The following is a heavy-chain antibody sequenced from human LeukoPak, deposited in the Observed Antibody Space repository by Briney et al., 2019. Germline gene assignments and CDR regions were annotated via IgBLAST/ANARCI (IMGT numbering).Heavy chain of an antibody. CDR2: IYYSGST. J-gene: IGHJ6*03. CDR1: GGSISSSSYY. CDR3: ATVGYSGYDFTGASYYYYYYMDV. Sequence: SETLSLTCTVSGGSISSSSYYWGWIRQPPGKGLEWIGSIYYSGSTYYNPSLKSRFTISVDTSKNQFSLKLSSVTAADTAVYYCATVGYSGYDFTGASYYYYYYMDVWGKGTTVTVSS. D-gene: IGHD5-12*01. V-gene: IGHV4-39*07.